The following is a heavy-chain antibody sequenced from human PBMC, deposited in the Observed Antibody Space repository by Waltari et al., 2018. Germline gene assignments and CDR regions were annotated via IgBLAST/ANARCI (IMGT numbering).Heavy chain of an antibody. Sequence: QVQLQESGPGLVKPSETLSLTCAVSGYSISSGYYWAWIRQPPGKGLGWIGSIYHSGSTYYNPSLKSRVTISVDTSKNQFSLKLSSVTAADTAVYYCARDAPYYDILTGYYPKGWFDPWGQGTLVTVSS. CDR1: GYSISSGYY. V-gene: IGHV4-38-2*02. D-gene: IGHD3-9*01. CDR2: IYHSGST. J-gene: IGHJ5*02. CDR3: ARDAPYYDILTGYYPKGWFDP.